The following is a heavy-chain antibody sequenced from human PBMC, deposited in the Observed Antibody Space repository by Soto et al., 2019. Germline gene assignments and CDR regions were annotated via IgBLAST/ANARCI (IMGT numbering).Heavy chain of an antibody. Sequence: SVKVSCKASGGTFSSYAISWVRQAPGQGLEWMGGIIPIFGTANYAQKFQGRVTITADESTSTAYMELSSLRSEDTAVYYCARGRWDYYDSSGLSYFDYWGQGTLVTVSS. D-gene: IGHD3-22*01. CDR2: IIPIFGTA. CDR3: ARGRWDYYDSSGLSYFDY. CDR1: GGTFSSYA. J-gene: IGHJ4*02. V-gene: IGHV1-69*13.